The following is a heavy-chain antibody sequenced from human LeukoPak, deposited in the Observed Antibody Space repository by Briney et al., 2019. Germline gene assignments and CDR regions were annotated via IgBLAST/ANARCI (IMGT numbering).Heavy chain of an antibody. CDR2: MNPNSGNT. D-gene: IGHD3-22*01. Sequence: ASVKVSCKASGYTFTSYDINWVRQATGQGLEWMGWMNPNSGNTGYAQKFQGRVTITRDTSASTAYMELSSLRSEDTAVYYCARGYDSSGYYPLRYWGQGTLVTVSS. CDR1: GYTFTSYD. CDR3: ARGYDSSGYYPLRY. V-gene: IGHV1-8*01. J-gene: IGHJ4*02.